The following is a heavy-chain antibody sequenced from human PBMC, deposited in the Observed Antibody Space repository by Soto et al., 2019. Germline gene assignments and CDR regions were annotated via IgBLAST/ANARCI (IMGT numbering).Heavy chain of an antibody. J-gene: IGHJ3*02. V-gene: IGHV3-23*01. D-gene: IGHD1-26*01. Sequence: EVQLLESGGGLVQPGGSLRLSCAASGFPFSTYAMSCVRQAPGTGLESVSAISGSGGSTYYADSVQGRFTISRDNSKNTLYLQMNSLRAEDTDVYYCAKGIVGATRRDAFDIWCQGTMVTVSS. CDR3: AKGIVGATRRDAFDI. CDR2: ISGSGGST. CDR1: GFPFSTYA.